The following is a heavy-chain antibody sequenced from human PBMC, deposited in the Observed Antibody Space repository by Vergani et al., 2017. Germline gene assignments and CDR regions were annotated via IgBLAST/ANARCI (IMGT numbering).Heavy chain of an antibody. CDR3: AGGLYKWNYGNGEEFDC. D-gene: IGHD1-7*01. CDR1: GGTFSSYT. Sequence: QVQLVQSGAEVKKPGSSVKVSCKASGGTFSSYTISWVRQAPGQGLEWMGRIIPILGIANYAQKFQGRVTITADKSTSTAYMELSSLRAEDTAVYYCAGGLYKWNYGNGEEFDCWGQGTLVTVSS. J-gene: IGHJ4*02. CDR2: IIPILGIA. V-gene: IGHV1-69*02.